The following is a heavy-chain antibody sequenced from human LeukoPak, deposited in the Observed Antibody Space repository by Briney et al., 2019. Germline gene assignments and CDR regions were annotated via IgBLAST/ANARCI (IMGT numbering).Heavy chain of an antibody. J-gene: IGHJ3*01. V-gene: IGHV4-39*01. CDR2: TFYTGRT. CDR1: GDSIISNIYW. Sequence: SETLSLTCTVSGDSIISNIYWWDWVRLPPGKGLEWIGATFYTGRTFYSPSLKSRVTISVDTSKNQFSLDLSSATAADTAVYYCARRRHDFDFYDVWGQGTRVTVSS. CDR3: ARRRHDFDFYDV. D-gene: IGHD3/OR15-3a*01.